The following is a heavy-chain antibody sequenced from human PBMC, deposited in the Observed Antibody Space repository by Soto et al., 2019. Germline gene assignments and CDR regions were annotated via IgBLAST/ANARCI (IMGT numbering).Heavy chain of an antibody. V-gene: IGHV1-46*01. Sequence: ASVKVSCKTSGCTLTSYYMHWVRQAPGQGLEWMGIIYPSGGRTNYAQKFQGRVTMTRDTSTTTVYMELTSPTSDDTAVYYCARSGGYSNNYYYFDYWGQGTLVTVSS. CDR3: ARSGGYSNNYYYFDY. D-gene: IGHD6-13*01. CDR1: GCTLTSYY. CDR2: IYPSGGRT. J-gene: IGHJ4*02.